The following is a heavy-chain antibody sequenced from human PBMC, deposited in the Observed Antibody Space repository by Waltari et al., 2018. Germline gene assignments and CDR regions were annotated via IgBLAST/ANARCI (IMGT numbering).Heavy chain of an antibody. D-gene: IGHD2-21*01. CDR1: GGYIRNYY. Sequence: QVHLQESGPGLVKPSETLSLNCSVSGGYIRNYYWSWIRQPAGKGPEWIGRIYSSGTTDYNPSLKSRVTMSVDTPKNEFSLNLAAVTAADTAVYYCALGPYCGGDCYLDSWGQGTLVTVSS. V-gene: IGHV4-4*07. CDR2: IYSSGTT. J-gene: IGHJ4*02. CDR3: ALGPYCGGDCYLDS.